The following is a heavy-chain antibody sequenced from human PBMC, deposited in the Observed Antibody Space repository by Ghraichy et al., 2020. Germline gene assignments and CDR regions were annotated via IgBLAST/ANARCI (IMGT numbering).Heavy chain of an antibody. CDR1: GFTFSSYA. CDR3: ARDSGHIVVVTAEGAFDY. Sequence: GGSLRLSCAASGFTFSSYAMHWVRQAPGKGLEWVAVISYDGSNKYYADSVKGRFTISRDNSKNTLYLQMNSLRAEDTAVYYCARDSGHIVVVTAEGAFDYWGQGTLVTVSS. CDR2: ISYDGSNK. D-gene: IGHD2-21*02. V-gene: IGHV3-30-3*01. J-gene: IGHJ4*02.